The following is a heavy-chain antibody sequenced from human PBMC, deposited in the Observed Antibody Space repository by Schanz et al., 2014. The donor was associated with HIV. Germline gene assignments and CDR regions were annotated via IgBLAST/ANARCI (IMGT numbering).Heavy chain of an antibody. Sequence: QVQLVQSGPEVKKPGASVRVSCETSGYTFSDYDINWVRQAPGQGLEWMGWVNPESGNTGMADKFLGRLSLTRFMELDSLTSGDTAIYYCVRAASFHFDKEGYYRNWYFDFWGRGTLVAVSS. D-gene: IGHD1-26*01. CDR3: VRAASFHFDKEGYYRNWYFDF. CDR1: GYTFSDYD. CDR2: VNPESGNT. V-gene: IGHV1-8*02. J-gene: IGHJ2*01.